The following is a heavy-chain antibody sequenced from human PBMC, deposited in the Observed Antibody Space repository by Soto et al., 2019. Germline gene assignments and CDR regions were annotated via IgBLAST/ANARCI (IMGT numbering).Heavy chain of an antibody. D-gene: IGHD4-17*01. J-gene: IGHJ4*02. CDR2: VYYSGTT. CDR3: VRTTAVPNTLRSRHFFDY. V-gene: IGHV4-61*01. Sequence: PSETLSLTCSVSGGSVSNKTYYWSWIRQPPGKRLERIGYVYYSGTTNYNPSLKSRVTISVDLSKNQFSLRLSSVTTADTALYYCVRTTAVPNTLRSRHFFDYWGQGTLVTVSS. CDR1: GGSVSNKTYY.